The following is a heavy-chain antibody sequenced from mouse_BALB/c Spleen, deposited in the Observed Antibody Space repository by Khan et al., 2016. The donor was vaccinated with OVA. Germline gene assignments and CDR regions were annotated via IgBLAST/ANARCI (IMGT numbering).Heavy chain of an antibody. CDR2: IDPATGTI. J-gene: IGHJ4*01. D-gene: IGHD1-2*01. CDR3: ARTEMRYYGSYVMDY. Sequence: VQLQQPGAELVKPGASVKLSCTVTGFNIKDTYIHWVNQRPEQGLEWIGRIDPATGTIKYDPKFQGKATITSDKSSNTVDLHLSSLTSEDTAVYSCARTEMRYYGSYVMDYWGQGTSLTVSS. CDR1: GFNIKDTY. V-gene: IGHV14-3*02.